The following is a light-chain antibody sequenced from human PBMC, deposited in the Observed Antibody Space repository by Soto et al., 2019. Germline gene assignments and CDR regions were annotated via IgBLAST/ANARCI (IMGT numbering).Light chain of an antibody. CDR1: QSVSRY. Sequence: EIVLTQSPSTLSLSTGERVTLSCRASQSVSRYLAWYQQEPGQAPRLLIYDASNMATGIPARFSGSGSGTDFTLTITGLDAEDFAVYYCQPRSTFGPGTKVDIK. J-gene: IGKJ3*01. CDR2: DAS. CDR3: QPRST. V-gene: IGKV3-11*01.